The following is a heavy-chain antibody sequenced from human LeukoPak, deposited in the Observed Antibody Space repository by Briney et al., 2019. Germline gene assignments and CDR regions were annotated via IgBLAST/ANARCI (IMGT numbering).Heavy chain of an antibody. CDR1: GGSISSGSYY. D-gene: IGHD6-19*01. J-gene: IGHJ5*02. CDR3: ARDGSSVYSSGSGYNWFDP. CDR2: IYTSGST. Sequence: KPSETLSLTCTVSGGSISSGSYYWSWIRQPAGKGLDWIGRIYTSGSTNYNPSLKSRVTISVDTSKNQFSLKLSSVTAADTAVYYCARDGSSVYSSGSGYNWFDPWGQGTLVTVSS. V-gene: IGHV4-61*02.